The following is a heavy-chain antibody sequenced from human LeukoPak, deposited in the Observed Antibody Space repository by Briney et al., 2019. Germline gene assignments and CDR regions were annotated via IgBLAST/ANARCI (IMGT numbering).Heavy chain of an antibody. Sequence: GESLKISCKGSGYSFTSYWIGWVRQMPGKGLEWMGIIYPGDSDTRYSPSFQGQVTISADKSISTAYLQWSSLKASDTAMYYCARPTFRYYYDSSGYYLDDWIHWGQGTLVTVSS. D-gene: IGHD3-22*01. CDR1: GYSFTSYW. CDR3: ARPTFRYYYDSSGYYLDDWIH. V-gene: IGHV5-51*01. J-gene: IGHJ4*02. CDR2: IYPGDSDT.